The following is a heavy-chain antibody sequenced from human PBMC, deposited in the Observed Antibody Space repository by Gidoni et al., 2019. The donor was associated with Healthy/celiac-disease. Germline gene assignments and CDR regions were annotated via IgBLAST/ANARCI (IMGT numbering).Heavy chain of an antibody. CDR1: GGSISNYY. J-gene: IGHJ4*02. D-gene: IGHD3-22*01. Sequence: QVQLQESGPGLVKPSETLSLTCTVSGGSISNYYWSWIRQPPGKGLEWIGCIYYSGSTNYNPSLKSRVTISVDTSKNQFSLNLSSVTAADTAVYFCARLPLWYDGSSIWGQGTLVTVSS. CDR2: IYYSGST. V-gene: IGHV4-59*01. CDR3: ARLPLWYDGSSI.